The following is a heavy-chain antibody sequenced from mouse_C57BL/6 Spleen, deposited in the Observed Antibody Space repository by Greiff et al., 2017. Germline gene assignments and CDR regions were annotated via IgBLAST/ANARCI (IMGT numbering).Heavy chain of an antibody. J-gene: IGHJ1*03. CDR2: IINGGGSP. CDR3: ARQADPIYYGNCDWYFDV. CDR1: GFTFSDYY. D-gene: IGHD2-1*01. V-gene: IGHV5-12*01. Sequence: EVHLVESGGGLVQPGGSLKLSCAASGFTFSDYYMYWVRQTPETRLEWVAYIINGGGSPSSPDTVKGRFTISRDNAKNTLYLQRSRLKSEDTAMYYWARQADPIYYGNCDWYFDVWGTGTTVTVSS.